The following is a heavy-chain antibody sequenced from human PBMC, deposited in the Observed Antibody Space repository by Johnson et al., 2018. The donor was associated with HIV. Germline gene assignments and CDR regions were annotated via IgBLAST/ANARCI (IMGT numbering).Heavy chain of an antibody. CDR3: ARRTVTALFDI. V-gene: IGHV3-11*04. J-gene: IGHJ3*02. CDR1: GFTFSDYY. CDR2: ISSSGDII. Sequence: QVQLVESGGGLVKPGGSLRLSCAASGFTFSDYYMTWIRQAPGKGLEWLSFISSSGDIIRYADSVKGLFTSSRDNAKNSLILQMNSRRDEDTAVYYCARRTVTALFDIWGQGTLVTVSS. D-gene: IGHD4-17*01.